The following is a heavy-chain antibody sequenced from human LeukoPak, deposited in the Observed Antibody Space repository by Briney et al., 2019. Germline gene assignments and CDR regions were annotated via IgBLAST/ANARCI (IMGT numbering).Heavy chain of an antibody. CDR2: IYYSGST. V-gene: IGHV4-59*12. J-gene: IGHJ4*02. CDR1: GGSISSYY. Sequence: SETLSLTCTVSGGSISSYYWSWIRQPPGKGLEWIGYIYYSGSTNYSPSLKSRVTISVDTSKNQFSLKLSSVTAADTAVYYCARDHEEDALDYWGQGTLVTVSS. CDR3: ARDHEEDALDY.